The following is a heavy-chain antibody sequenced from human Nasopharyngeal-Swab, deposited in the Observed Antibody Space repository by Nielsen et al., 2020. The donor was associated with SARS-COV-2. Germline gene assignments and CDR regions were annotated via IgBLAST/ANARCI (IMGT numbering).Heavy chain of an antibody. Sequence: GESLKIPCAASGFTFSSYWMSWVRQAPGKGLEWVPVISGDSDTTYYADSVRGRFTISRDNSKNTLNLQMNNLRAEDTAIYYCAKDRDSGDDSEEYYHYYGMDVWGQGAPVTVSS. V-gene: IGHV3-23*01. D-gene: IGHD5-12*01. CDR3: AKDRDSGDDSEEYYHYYGMDV. CDR1: GFTFSSYW. CDR2: ISGDSDTT. J-gene: IGHJ6*02.